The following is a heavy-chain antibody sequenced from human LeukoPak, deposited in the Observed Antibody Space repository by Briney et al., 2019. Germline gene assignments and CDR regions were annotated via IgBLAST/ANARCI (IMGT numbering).Heavy chain of an antibody. J-gene: IGHJ4*02. CDR1: GYSISSGYY. D-gene: IGHD5-24*01. V-gene: IGHV4-38-2*02. CDR2: IYHSGST. Sequence: SETLSLTCTVSGYSISSGYYWGWIRQPPGKGLEWIGSIYHSGSTYYNPSLKSRVTISVDTSKNQFSLKLSSVTAADTAVYYCARGVVEMATDYWGQGTLVTVSS. CDR3: ARGVVEMATDY.